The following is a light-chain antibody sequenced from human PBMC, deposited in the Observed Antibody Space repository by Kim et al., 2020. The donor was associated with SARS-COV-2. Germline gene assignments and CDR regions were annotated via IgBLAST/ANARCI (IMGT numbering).Light chain of an antibody. J-gene: IGKJ5*01. CDR2: KIS. CDR1: QSLVSSDGNTY. CDR3: MQGTHWPPIT. V-gene: IGKV2-30*01. Sequence: VVMTQSPLSLPVTLGQPASISCRSSQSLVSSDGNTYLNWFQQRPGQSPRRLIYKISNRDSGVPDRFSGSGSGTDFTLKISRVEAEDVGVYYCMQGTHWPPITLGQGTRLEIK.